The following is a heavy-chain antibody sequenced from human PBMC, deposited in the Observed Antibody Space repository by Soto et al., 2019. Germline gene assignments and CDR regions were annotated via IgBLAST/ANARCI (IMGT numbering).Heavy chain of an antibody. CDR2: IRSKAYGGTA. D-gene: IGHD2-2*01. CDR1: GFTFGDYA. J-gene: IGHJ6*02. V-gene: IGHV3-49*04. Sequence: GGSLRLSCTASGFTFGDYAMSWVRQAPGKGLEWVGFIRSKAYGGTAEYAASVKGRFTISRDDSKSIAYLQMNSLKTEDTAVYYCTRVGSSTHYGMDVWGQGTTVTVSS. CDR3: TRVGSSTHYGMDV.